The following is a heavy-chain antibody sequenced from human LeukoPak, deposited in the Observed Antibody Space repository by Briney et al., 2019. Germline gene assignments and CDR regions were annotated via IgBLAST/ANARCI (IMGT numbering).Heavy chain of an antibody. CDR1: GFTFSSYW. D-gene: IGHD4-23*01. Sequence: GGSLRLSCAASGFTFSSYWMHWVRQAPGKGLVWVSRIKSAGSGVMCADSVKGRFTISRDNAKNTLYLQMNSLRAEDTAVYYCARDLDYGGKSNFDYWGQGTLVTVSS. J-gene: IGHJ4*02. CDR3: ARDLDYGGKSNFDY. V-gene: IGHV3-74*03. CDR2: IKSAGSGV.